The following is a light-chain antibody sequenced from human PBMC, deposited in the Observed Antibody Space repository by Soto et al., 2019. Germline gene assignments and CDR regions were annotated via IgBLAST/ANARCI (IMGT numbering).Light chain of an antibody. CDR3: SSYTSSTSLEV. V-gene: IGLV2-14*01. J-gene: IGLJ1*01. CDR2: EVS. CDR1: SSDVGGYNY. Sequence: QSALTQPASVSGSPGQSITISCTGTSSDVGGYNYVSWYQQHPGKAPKLMIYEVSNRPSGVSIRFSGSKSGNTASLTISGLQAEDEADYYCSSYTSSTSLEVFGNRTKGTVL.